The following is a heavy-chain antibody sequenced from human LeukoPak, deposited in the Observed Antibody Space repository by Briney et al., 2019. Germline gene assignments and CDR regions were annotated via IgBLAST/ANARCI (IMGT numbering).Heavy chain of an antibody. CDR1: GGSINSYY. CDR2: VHYSGNT. J-gene: IGHJ6*03. CDR3: AKIRYGSNMYRYYLMDV. Sequence: SETLSLTCAVSGGSINSYYWTWIRQPPAKGLEWIGYVHYSGNTNYNPSLKSRVTISVDMSKNQFSLTLTSVTAADTAVYYCAKIRYGSNMYRYYLMDVWGKGTTVAVSS. V-gene: IGHV4-59*03. D-gene: IGHD3-10*01.